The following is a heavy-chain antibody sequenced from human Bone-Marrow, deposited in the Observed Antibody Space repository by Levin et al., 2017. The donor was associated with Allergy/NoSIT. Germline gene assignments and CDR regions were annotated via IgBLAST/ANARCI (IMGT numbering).Heavy chain of an antibody. CDR3: ARGPEHYYYHLDV. Sequence: SQTLSLTCAVSGGSLSSGGYTWSWIRQPPGKGLEWIGYIYDSGSTYYTPSLKSRVTISVDRPNNQFSLKLSSVTAADTAVYYCARGPEHYYYHLDVWGQGTTVTVSS. V-gene: IGHV4-30-2*01. J-gene: IGHJ6*03. CDR1: GGSLSSGGYT. CDR2: IYDSGST.